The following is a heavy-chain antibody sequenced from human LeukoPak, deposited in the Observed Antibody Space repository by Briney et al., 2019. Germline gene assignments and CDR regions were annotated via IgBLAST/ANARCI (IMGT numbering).Heavy chain of an antibody. J-gene: IGHJ5*02. D-gene: IGHD1-7*01. CDR3: ARDRNWNYVREGDWFDP. Sequence: GGSLRLSCAASGFTFSSYSMNWVRQAPARGLAWVSSINSSSSYIYYAESVTGRFTVSRDNAKNSLYLQMNSLRAEDTAVYYCARDRNWNYVREGDWFDPWGQGTLVTVSS. CDR1: GFTFSSYS. CDR2: INSSSSYI. V-gene: IGHV3-21*01.